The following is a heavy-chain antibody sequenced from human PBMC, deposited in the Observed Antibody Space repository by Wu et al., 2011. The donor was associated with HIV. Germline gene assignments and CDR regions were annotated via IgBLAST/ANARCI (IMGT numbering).Heavy chain of an antibody. D-gene: IGHD6-19*01. J-gene: IGHJ4*02. CDR2: IIPIFGTA. Sequence: QVQLVQSGAEVKKPGSSVKVSCKASGGTFSKYSISWVRQAPGQGLEWMGRIIPIFGTAIYAHKFQGRLTITADKSSNTASMELTSLKSEDTAVYYCATDPTIAVAGTKSFWGRGTLVSVSS. CDR3: ATDPTIAVAGTKSF. V-gene: IGHV1-69*14. CDR1: GGTFSKYS.